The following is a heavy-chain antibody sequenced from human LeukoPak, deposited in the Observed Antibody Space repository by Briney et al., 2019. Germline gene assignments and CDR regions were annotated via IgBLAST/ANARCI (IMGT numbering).Heavy chain of an antibody. Sequence: SETLSLTCAVSGGSISSSSYYWGWIRQPPGKGLEWIGSIYYSGSTYYNPSLKSRVTISVDTSKNQFSLKLSSVTAADTAVYYCARATYDSSGYLPDDYWGQGTLVTVSS. D-gene: IGHD3-22*01. CDR1: GGSISSSSYY. V-gene: IGHV4-39*07. CDR2: IYYSGST. CDR3: ARATYDSSGYLPDDY. J-gene: IGHJ4*02.